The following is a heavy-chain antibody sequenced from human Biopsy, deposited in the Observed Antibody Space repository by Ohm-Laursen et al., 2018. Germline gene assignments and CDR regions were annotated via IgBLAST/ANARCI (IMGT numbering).Heavy chain of an antibody. CDR2: ISYNERT. J-gene: IGHJ2*01. CDR1: GASVKTSGYF. CDR3: VREPKTGTAEAWYFDL. V-gene: IGHV4-31*03. Sequence: TLSLTCSVSGASVKTSGYFWAWIRPRPGKGFEWIGYISYNERTHYNPSLTSRLAISFDTSNNRISLQLRSVSVADTAVYYCVREPKTGTAEAWYFDLWGRGSPVTVPS. D-gene: IGHD3-9*01.